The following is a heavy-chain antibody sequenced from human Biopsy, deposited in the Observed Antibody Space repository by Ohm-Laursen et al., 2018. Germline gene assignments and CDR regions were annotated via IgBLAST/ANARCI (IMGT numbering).Heavy chain of an antibody. CDR1: GDAFLGYY. D-gene: IGHD3-3*01. CDR2: TYPNSGDT. J-gene: IGHJ4*02. CDR3: ARDLLEWSLPS. Sequence: ASVKVSCKSSGDAFLGYYLHWVRQAPGQGLEWMGSTYPNSGDTDFAQKFQGRVSMTRDTSVSTAYLELSSLRSDDTAIYYCARDLLEWSLPSWGQGTLVTVSS. V-gene: IGHV1-2*02.